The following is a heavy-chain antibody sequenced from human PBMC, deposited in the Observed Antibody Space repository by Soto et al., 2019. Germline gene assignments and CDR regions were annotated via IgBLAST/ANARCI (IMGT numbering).Heavy chain of an antibody. Sequence: SETLSLTCTVSGGSISRYYWSWIRQPPGKGLEWIGYIYYSGSTNYNPSLKSRVTISVDTSKNQFSLKLSSVTAADTAVYYCARGYGDYRYGMDVWGQGTTVTVSS. J-gene: IGHJ6*02. CDR1: GGSISRYY. CDR3: ARGYGDYRYGMDV. V-gene: IGHV4-59*01. D-gene: IGHD4-17*01. CDR2: IYYSGST.